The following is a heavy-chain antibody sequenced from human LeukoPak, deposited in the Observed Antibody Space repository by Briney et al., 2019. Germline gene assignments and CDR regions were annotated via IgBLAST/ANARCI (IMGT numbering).Heavy chain of an antibody. Sequence: GGSLRLSCAASGFTFSSYWMSWVRQAPGKGLEWVAFIRYDGSNKYYADSVKGRFTISRDNSKNTLYLQMNSLRAEDTAVYYCAKERWAPTAKGIVGATLDYWGQGTLVTVSS. D-gene: IGHD1-26*01. J-gene: IGHJ4*02. CDR2: IRYDGSNK. CDR1: GFTFSSYW. CDR3: AKERWAPTAKGIVGATLDY. V-gene: IGHV3-30*02.